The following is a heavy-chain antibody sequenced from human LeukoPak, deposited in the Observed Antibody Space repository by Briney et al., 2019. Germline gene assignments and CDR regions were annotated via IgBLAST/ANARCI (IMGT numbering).Heavy chain of an antibody. J-gene: IGHJ4*02. CDR2: INRSGST. Sequence: SETLSLTCAVYGGSFSGYYWSWIRQPPGKGLEWIGEINRSGSTNYNPSLKSRVTISVDTSKNQFSLKLSSVTAADTAVYYCARVRPGYSYGYYYFDYWGQGTLVTVSS. D-gene: IGHD5-18*01. CDR1: GGSFSGYY. CDR3: ARVRPGYSYGYYYFDY. V-gene: IGHV4-34*01.